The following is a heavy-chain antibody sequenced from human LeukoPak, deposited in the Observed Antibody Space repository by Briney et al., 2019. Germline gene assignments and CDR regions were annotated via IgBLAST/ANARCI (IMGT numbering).Heavy chain of an antibody. CDR1: GYTFTSYA. CDR2: INAGNGNT. V-gene: IGHV1-3*01. J-gene: IGHJ4*02. CDR3: ARVDSSGWFIFDY. Sequence: ASVKVSRKASGYTFTSYAMHWVRQAPGQRLEWMGWINAGNGNTKYSQKFQGRVTITRDTSASTAYMELSSLRSEDTAVYYCARVDSSGWFIFDYWGQGTLVTVSS. D-gene: IGHD6-19*01.